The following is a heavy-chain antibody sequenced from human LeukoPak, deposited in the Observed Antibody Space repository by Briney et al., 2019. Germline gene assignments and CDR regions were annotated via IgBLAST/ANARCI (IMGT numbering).Heavy chain of an antibody. CDR1: GYTFTSYD. V-gene: IGHV1-8*03. J-gene: IGHJ6*03. Sequence: ASVKVSCEASGYTFTSYDINWVRQATGQGLEWMGWMNPNSGNTGYAQKFQGRVTITRNTSISTAYMELSSLRSEDTAVYYCARPASIAVAGTRGYYMDVWGKGTTVTVSS. D-gene: IGHD6-19*01. CDR3: ARPASIAVAGTRGYYMDV. CDR2: MNPNSGNT.